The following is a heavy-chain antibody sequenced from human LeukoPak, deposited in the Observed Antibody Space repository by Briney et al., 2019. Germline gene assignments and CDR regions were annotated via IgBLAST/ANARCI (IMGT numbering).Heavy chain of an antibody. D-gene: IGHD4-17*01. CDR3: ARDTARDYGDYSS. CDR2: ISYDGSNK. J-gene: IGHJ4*02. V-gene: IGHV3-30*04. CDR1: GFTFSSYA. Sequence: GGSLRLSCAASGFTFSSYAMHWVRQAPGKGLGWVAVISYDGSNKYYADSVKGRFTISRDNSKNTLYLQMNSLRAEDTAVYYCARDTARDYGDYSSWGQGTLVTVSS.